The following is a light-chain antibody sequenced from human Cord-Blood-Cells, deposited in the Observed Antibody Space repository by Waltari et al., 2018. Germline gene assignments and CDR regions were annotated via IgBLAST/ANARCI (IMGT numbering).Light chain of an antibody. CDR2: DAS. J-gene: IGKJ3*01. CDR1: QSVSSY. Sequence: EIVLTQSPATLSLSPGERATLSCRASQSVSSYLAWYQQKPGQAPRLLIYDASNRATVIPARFSGSGSGTDFTLTISSLEPEDFAVYYCQQRSNWEVTFGPGTKVDIK. CDR3: QQRSNWEVT. V-gene: IGKV3-11*01.